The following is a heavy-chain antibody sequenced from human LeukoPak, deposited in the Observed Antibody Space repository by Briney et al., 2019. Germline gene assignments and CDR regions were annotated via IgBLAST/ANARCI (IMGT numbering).Heavy chain of an antibody. D-gene: IGHD3-9*01. V-gene: IGHV3-23*01. Sequence: GGSLRLSCAASGFSFSSHGMSWVRQAPGKGLEWVSGIIGTGTTYYADSVKGRFTISRDISKNTLYLQMNSLRAEDTAVYYCARDLRSEVLTGYYRYYYYMDVWGKGTTVTISS. J-gene: IGHJ6*03. CDR3: ARDLRSEVLTGYYRYYYYMDV. CDR1: GFSFSSHG. CDR2: IIGTGTT.